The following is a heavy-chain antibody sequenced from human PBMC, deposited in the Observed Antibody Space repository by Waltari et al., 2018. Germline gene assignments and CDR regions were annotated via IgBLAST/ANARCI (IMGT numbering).Heavy chain of an antibody. Sequence: QVQLHESGPGLVKTSGTLSLTCAISGASISMNHWWSWVRQPPGKGLEWIGEIYHSGTTNYNPSLKSRVTISVDTSKNQFSLQLTSVTAADTAVYYCARGIASADVDYWGQGILVTVSS. V-gene: IGHV4-4*02. D-gene: IGHD6-13*01. CDR3: ARGIASADVDY. CDR1: GASISMNHW. J-gene: IGHJ4*02. CDR2: IYHSGTT.